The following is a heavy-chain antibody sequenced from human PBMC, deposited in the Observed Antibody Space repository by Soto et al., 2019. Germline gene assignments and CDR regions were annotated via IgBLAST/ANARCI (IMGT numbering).Heavy chain of an antibody. CDR3: ARVYSSGPFDAFDI. CDR2: ITSSSDTI. Sequence: GGSLRLSCAASGFTFSKYAMTWARQAPGKGLEWVAYITSSSDTIYYSDSVKGRFTISRDNGKNSLFLQMNSLRDEDTAVYYCARVYSSGPFDAFDICGQGTMVTVSS. D-gene: IGHD3-22*01. CDR1: GFTFSKYA. V-gene: IGHV3-48*02. J-gene: IGHJ3*02.